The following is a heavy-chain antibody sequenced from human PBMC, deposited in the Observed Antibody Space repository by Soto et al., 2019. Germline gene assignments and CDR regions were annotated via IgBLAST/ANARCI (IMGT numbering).Heavy chain of an antibody. CDR1: GYTFTSYY. D-gene: IGHD2-2*01. Sequence: PGESLKISCEGSGYTFTSYYITWVRQAPGKGLEWISYITSKSTTIKYADSVEGRSTVSRDNAKNSLFLQLNSLRDDDTAVYYCAREQGACSDTSCYPGPYDCWGQGTLVTVSS. CDR2: ITSKSTTI. V-gene: IGHV3-48*02. J-gene: IGHJ4*02. CDR3: AREQGACSDTSCYPGPYDC.